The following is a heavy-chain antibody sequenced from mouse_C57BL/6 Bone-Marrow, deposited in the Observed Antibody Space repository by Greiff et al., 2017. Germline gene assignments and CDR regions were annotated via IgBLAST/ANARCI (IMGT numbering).Heavy chain of an antibody. V-gene: IGHV14-4*01. CDR3: TTGSRNAMDY. CDR1: GFNIKDDY. J-gene: IGHJ4*01. D-gene: IGHD1-1*01. Sequence: EVKLMESGAELVRPGASVKLSCTASGFNIKDDYMHWVKQRPEQGLEWIGWIDPENGDTEYASKFQGKATITADTSSNTAYLQLSSLTSEDTAVYYCTTGSRNAMDYWGQGTSVTVSS. CDR2: IDPENGDT.